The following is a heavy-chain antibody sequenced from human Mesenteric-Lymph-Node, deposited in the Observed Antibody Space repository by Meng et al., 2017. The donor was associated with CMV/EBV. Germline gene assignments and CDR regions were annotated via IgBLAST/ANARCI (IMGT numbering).Heavy chain of an antibody. CDR1: GYTFTSYY. CDR3: ARDIAGYNWFDP. Sequence: CKASGYTFTSYYLHWVRQAPGQGLEWIGRINPNTGDTKYVERFQGRVTMTRDTSISVAYMELTSLRSDDTAVYYCARDIAGYNWFDPWGQGTLVTVSS. D-gene: IGHD2-21*01. V-gene: IGHV1-2*06. J-gene: IGHJ5*02. CDR2: INPNTGDT.